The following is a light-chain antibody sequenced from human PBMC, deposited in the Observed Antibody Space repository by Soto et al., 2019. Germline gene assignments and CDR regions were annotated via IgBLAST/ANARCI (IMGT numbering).Light chain of an antibody. V-gene: IGKV3-15*01. CDR1: QSVSSN. CDR2: GAS. J-gene: IGKJ1*01. CDR3: QQYNNWPRT. Sequence: EIGTTQSPATLSVSPGERATLSCRASQSVSSNLAWYQQKPGQAPRLLIYGASTRATGIPARFSGSGSGTEFTLTISSLQSEDFAVNYCQQYNNWPRTFGQVTMV.